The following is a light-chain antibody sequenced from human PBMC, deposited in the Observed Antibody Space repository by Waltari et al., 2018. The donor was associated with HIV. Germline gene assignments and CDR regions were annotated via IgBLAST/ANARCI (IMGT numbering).Light chain of an antibody. J-gene: IGKJ1*01. V-gene: IGKV1-5*03. CDR2: KAS. Sequence: DIQMTQSPSTLSASVGDRVTITCRASQSIRSWLAWYQQKPGKAPKLLIYKASSLESGVPSRFSGSESGTEFTLTISSLQPDDFANYYCQQYNSYWTFGQGTKVEIK. CDR1: QSIRSW. CDR3: QQYNSYWT.